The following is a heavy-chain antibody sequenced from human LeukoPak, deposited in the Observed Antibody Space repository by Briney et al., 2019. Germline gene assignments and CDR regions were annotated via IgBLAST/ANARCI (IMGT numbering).Heavy chain of an antibody. CDR2: INPSGGTT. CDR1: GYTFTTYY. V-gene: IGHV1-46*03. J-gene: IGHJ4*02. Sequence: ASVKVSCKASGYTFTTYYMDWMRQAPGQGLEWMGIINPSGGTTRYAQKFQGRVTMTRDTSTSTVYMELSSLRSEDTAVYYCARGYSSSSGDFDYWGQGTLVTVSS. CDR3: ARGYSSSSGDFDY. D-gene: IGHD6-6*01.